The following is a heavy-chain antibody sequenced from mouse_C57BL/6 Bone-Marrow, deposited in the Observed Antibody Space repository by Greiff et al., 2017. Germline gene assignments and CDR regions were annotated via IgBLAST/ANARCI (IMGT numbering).Heavy chain of an antibody. Sequence: QVQLLQPGAELVKPGASVKLSCTASGYTFTSYWITWVKQRPGQGLEWVGDIYPGSGSTNYTDKFKSKITLTVDTSYSQSYMQLSSLTSEDSAVYDCASYYCGPDYWGQGTTLTVSS. CDR1: GYTFTSYW. CDR3: ASYYCGPDY. J-gene: IGHJ2*01. V-gene: IGHV1-55*01. D-gene: IGHD1-1*01. CDR2: IYPGSGST.